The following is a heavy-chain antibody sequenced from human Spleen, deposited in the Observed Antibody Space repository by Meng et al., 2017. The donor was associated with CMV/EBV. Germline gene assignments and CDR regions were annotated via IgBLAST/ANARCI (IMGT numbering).Heavy chain of an antibody. CDR1: GGSISTYT. D-gene: IGHD2-2*02. V-gene: IGHV4-59*01. Sequence: LRLSCSVSGGSISTYTWTWIRQPPGKTLEWIGYIYSSGSTNYNPSLRSRITISLDTSKNRLSLKLTSVTAADAAVYYCARVTQVRPAAIQPYYYYGMDVWGQGTTVTVSS. CDR2: IYSSGST. CDR3: ARVTQVRPAAIQPYYYYGMDV. J-gene: IGHJ6*02.